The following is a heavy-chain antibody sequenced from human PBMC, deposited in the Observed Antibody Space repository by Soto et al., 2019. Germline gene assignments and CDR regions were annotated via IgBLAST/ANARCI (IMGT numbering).Heavy chain of an antibody. CDR2: LIPIFGTA. D-gene: IGHD6-6*01. CDR1: GGTFSSYA. V-gene: IGHV1-69*12. J-gene: IGHJ4*02. Sequence: QVQLVQSGAEVKKPGSSVKVSCKASGGTFSSYAISWVRQTPGQVLEWMGGLIPIFGTANSAQKFQGRVKITADESTGTACMELPSLRSEDTAVYYCARGGAQLAYDFDYWGQGTLVTVSS. CDR3: ARGGAQLAYDFDY.